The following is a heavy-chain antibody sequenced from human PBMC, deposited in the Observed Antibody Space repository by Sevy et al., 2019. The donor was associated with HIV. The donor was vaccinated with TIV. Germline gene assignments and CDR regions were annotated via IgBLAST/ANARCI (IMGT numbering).Heavy chain of an antibody. CDR1: GFTFNTYW. V-gene: IGHV3-7*01. Sequence: GGSLRLSCVASGFTFNTYWLTWVRQAPGKGLEWVANINPDGSEKDYVDSLKGRFTVSRDNAETSLYLHMNSLRVEDSAVYFCARLLWDVVVVPGTTPCQYFDYWGQGTLVTVSS. CDR2: INPDGSEK. CDR3: ARLLWDVVVVPGTTPCQYFDY. D-gene: IGHD2-2*01. J-gene: IGHJ4*02.